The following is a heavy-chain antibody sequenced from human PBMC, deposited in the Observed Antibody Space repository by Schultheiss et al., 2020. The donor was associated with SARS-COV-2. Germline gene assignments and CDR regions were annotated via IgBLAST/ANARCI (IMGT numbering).Heavy chain of an antibody. Sequence: GESLKISCKGSGFTTEWIAWVRQKPGKGLEWMGIIWPGDSDTRYSPSFQGQVTISVDKSINTAYLQWSSLKASDTAMYYCARHWDSSGYYSPYFDYWGQGTLVTVSS. V-gene: IGHV5-51*01. D-gene: IGHD3-22*01. CDR3: ARHWDSSGYYSPYFDY. J-gene: IGHJ4*02. CDR2: IWPGDSDT. CDR1: GFTTEW.